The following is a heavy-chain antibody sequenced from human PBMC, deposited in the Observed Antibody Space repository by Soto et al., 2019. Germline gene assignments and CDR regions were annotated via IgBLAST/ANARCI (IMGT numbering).Heavy chain of an antibody. CDR2: ISSSSSTI. V-gene: IGHV3-48*02. D-gene: IGHD3-10*01. J-gene: IGHJ5*02. CDR3: ARDKYYGSGNDNWFDP. Sequence: EVQLVESGGGLVQPGGSLRLSCAASGFTFSSYSMNWVRQAPGKGLEWVSYISSSSSTIYYADSVKGRFTISRDNAKNSLYLKMNSLRDEDTAVYYCARDKYYGSGNDNWFDPWGQGTLVTVSS. CDR1: GFTFSSYS.